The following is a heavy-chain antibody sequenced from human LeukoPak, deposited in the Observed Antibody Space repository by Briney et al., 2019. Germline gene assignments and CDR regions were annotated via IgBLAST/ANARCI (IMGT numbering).Heavy chain of an antibody. D-gene: IGHD5-12*01. Sequence: ASVKVSCKASGYTFTGYYMHWVRQAPGQGLEWMGWINPNSGGTNYAQKFQGRVAMTRDTSISTAYIELSRLRSDDTAVYYCARVGATIAIRLDYWGQGTLVTVSS. V-gene: IGHV1-2*02. CDR2: INPNSGGT. J-gene: IGHJ4*02. CDR1: GYTFTGYY. CDR3: ARVGATIAIRLDY.